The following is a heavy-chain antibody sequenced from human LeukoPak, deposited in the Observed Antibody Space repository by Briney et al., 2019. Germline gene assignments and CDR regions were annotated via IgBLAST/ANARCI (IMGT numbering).Heavy chain of an antibody. Sequence: PSETLSLTCXVSGGSISXXXXXXXXQPPGKGLEXXXXXYXXGRTDYNPXLKSXVXMSVDXXKNNKNQFSLNLRSVTAADTAVYYCARGQEWPPTTWGQGTLVTVSS. CDR2: XYXXGRT. J-gene: IGHJ4*02. D-gene: IGHD1-1*01. CDR1: GGSISXXX. V-gene: IGHV4-59*13. CDR3: ARGQEWPPTT.